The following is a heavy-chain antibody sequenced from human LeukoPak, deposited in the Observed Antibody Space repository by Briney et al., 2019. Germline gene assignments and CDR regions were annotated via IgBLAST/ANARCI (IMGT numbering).Heavy chain of an antibody. CDR2: IYYSGST. Sequence: SGTLSLTCTVSGGSISSYYWSWIRQPPGKGLEWIGSIYYSGSTYYNPSLKSRVTISVDTSKNQFSLKLSSVTAADTAVYYCARDLGFWSGSYLDYWGQGTLVTVSS. D-gene: IGHD3-3*01. CDR3: ARDLGFWSGSYLDY. J-gene: IGHJ4*02. CDR1: GGSISSYY. V-gene: IGHV4-39*07.